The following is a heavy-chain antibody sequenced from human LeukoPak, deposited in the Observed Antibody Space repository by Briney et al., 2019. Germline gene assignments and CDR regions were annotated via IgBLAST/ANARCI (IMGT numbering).Heavy chain of an antibody. CDR2: VHNNGNT. J-gene: IGHJ4*02. CDR3: ARARDPSNRWYFDY. V-gene: IGHV4-59*11. D-gene: IGHD2-15*01. Sequence: SETLSLTCSVSGASIRSHYWNWIRQPPGKGLEWIGFVHNNGNTYSNASPKSRVSMSLDTSRSQVSLKLTSMTSADTAVYYCARARDPSNRWYFDYWVQGILVTVSA. CDR1: GASIRSHY.